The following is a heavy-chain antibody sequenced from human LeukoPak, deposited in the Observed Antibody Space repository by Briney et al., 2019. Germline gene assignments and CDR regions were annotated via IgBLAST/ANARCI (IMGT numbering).Heavy chain of an antibody. Sequence: ASVKVSCKASGYTFTGYYMHWVRQAPGQGLEWMGWISPNSGGTNYAQKFQGRVTMTRDTSISTAYMELSRLRSDDTAVYYCARGMYYDSSGYRRGWGQGTLVTVSS. J-gene: IGHJ4*02. D-gene: IGHD3-22*01. CDR1: GYTFTGYY. V-gene: IGHV1-2*02. CDR2: ISPNSGGT. CDR3: ARGMYYDSSGYRRG.